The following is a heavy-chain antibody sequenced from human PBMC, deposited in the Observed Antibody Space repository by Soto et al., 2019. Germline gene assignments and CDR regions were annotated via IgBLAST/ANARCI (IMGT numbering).Heavy chain of an antibody. CDR1: GFTFSSYS. J-gene: IGHJ4*02. CDR2: ISSSSSYI. D-gene: IGHD3-22*01. V-gene: IGHV3-21*01. Sequence: ESGGGLVKPGGSLRLSRAASGFTFSSYSMNWVRQAPGKGLEWVSSISSSSSYIYYADSVKGRFTISRDNAKNSLYLQMNSLRAEDTAVYYCASLPLSYDSSGYYFDYWGQGTLVTVSS. CDR3: ASLPLSYDSSGYYFDY.